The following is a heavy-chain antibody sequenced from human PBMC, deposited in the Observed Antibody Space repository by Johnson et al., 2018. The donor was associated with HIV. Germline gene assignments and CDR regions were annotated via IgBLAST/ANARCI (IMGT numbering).Heavy chain of an antibody. Sequence: QVQLVESGGGAVQPGRSLRLSCAASGFTFSSYGMHWVRQAPGKGLEWVAVISYDGSNKYYADSVKGRFTISRDNSKNTLYLQMNSLRAEDTAVYYCAKDLVDTAMDDAFDIWGQGTMVTVSS. J-gene: IGHJ3*02. V-gene: IGHV3-30*18. CDR2: ISYDGSNK. CDR3: AKDLVDTAMDDAFDI. D-gene: IGHD5-18*01. CDR1: GFTFSSYG.